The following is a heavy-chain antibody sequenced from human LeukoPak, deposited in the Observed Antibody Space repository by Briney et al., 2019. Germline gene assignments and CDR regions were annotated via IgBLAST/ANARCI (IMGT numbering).Heavy chain of an antibody. CDR3: ARVGGRHPRGSFDY. J-gene: IGHJ4*02. D-gene: IGHD3-10*01. CDR1: GGSISSSSYY. V-gene: IGHV4-39*01. CDR2: IYYSGST. Sequence: PSETLSLTCTVSGGSISSSSYYWGWIRQPPGKGLEWIGSIYYSGSTYYNPSLKSRVTISVDTSKNQFSLKLSSVTAADTAVYYCARVGGRHPRGSFDYGAREPLSPSPQ.